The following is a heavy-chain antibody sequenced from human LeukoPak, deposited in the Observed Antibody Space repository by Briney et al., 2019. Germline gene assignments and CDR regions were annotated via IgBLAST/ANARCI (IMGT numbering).Heavy chain of an antibody. D-gene: IGHD6-13*01. J-gene: IGHJ5*02. CDR3: ARGRTGSSWYSDNWFRP. CDR1: GYTFTSYY. Sequence: GASVKVSCKTSGYTFTSYYIHWVRQAPGQGLEWMGIINPSGGSTSYAQKFQGRVTMTRNTSISTAYMELSSLRSEDTAVYYCARGRTGSSWYSDNWFRPWGQGTLVTVSS. V-gene: IGHV1-46*01. CDR2: INPSGGST.